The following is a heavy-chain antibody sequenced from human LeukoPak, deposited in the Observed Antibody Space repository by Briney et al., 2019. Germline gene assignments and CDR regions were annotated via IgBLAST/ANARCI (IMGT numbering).Heavy chain of an antibody. CDR2: ISGGGGNT. V-gene: IGHV3-23*01. CDR1: GFTVSSLA. J-gene: IGHJ5*02. D-gene: IGHD3-10*01. CDR3: AKDGDIWLGDLNWFDP. Sequence: GGSLRLSCAASGFTVSSLAMHWVRQAPGKGLEWVSTISGGGGNTYYADSVKGRFTISRDISKNMLYLQMNSLRAEDTAVYYCAKDGDIWLGDLNWFDPWGQGTLVTVSS.